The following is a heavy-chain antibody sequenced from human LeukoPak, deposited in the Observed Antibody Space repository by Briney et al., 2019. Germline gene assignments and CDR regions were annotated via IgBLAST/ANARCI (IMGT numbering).Heavy chain of an antibody. CDR1: GGSISGSPYY. V-gene: IGHV4-39*01. D-gene: IGHD5-24*01. Sequence: SETPSLTCSVSGGSISGSPYYWGWIRQPPGTGLEWIGSMYYSGSTYKNPSLKSRVTISVDTSKNQFSLNLNSMTAADTAVYYCARRDDGRGYFDFWGQGALVTVSS. J-gene: IGHJ4*02. CDR3: ARRDDGRGYFDF. CDR2: MYYSGST.